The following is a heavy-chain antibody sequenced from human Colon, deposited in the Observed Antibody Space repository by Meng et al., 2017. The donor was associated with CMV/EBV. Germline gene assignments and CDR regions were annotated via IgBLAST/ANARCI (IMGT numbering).Heavy chain of an antibody. CDR3: ARGDCNGGGCYYFDS. Sequence: SETLSLTCTVSGGSFSNYQWNWIRQPPGKGLEWIGYIYFSGNTNYNPSLQSRVTMSVDTSKNQFSLRLQSVTAADTAFYYCARGDCNGGGCYYFDSWGQGSLVTVSS. D-gene: IGHD2-15*01. CDR2: IYFSGNT. CDR1: GGSFSNYQ. V-gene: IGHV4-59*01. J-gene: IGHJ4*02.